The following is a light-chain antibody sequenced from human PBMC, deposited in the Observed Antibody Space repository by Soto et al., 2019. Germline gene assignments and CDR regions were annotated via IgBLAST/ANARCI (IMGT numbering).Light chain of an antibody. V-gene: IGLV2-14*03. J-gene: IGLJ2*01. CDR1: SSDIGGCYD. CDR3: HSYTGSTTRKV. CDR2: DNS. Sequence: QSVLTQPASLSGSPGQSITISCTGTSSDIGGCYDVPWYQHHPGTAPKLIIYDNSNRPSGVSDRFSGSKSGTTASLAISGLQAEDEAVYYCHSYTGSTTRKVFGGGTKVTVL.